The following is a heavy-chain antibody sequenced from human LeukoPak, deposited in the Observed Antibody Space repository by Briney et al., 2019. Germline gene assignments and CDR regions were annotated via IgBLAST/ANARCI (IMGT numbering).Heavy chain of an antibody. CDR2: IYSGGYT. J-gene: IGHJ3*02. V-gene: IGHV3-53*01. CDR3: ARDLKRRVYYDSSGSDDAFDI. D-gene: IGHD3-22*01. CDR1: GFSVSSNY. Sequence: PGGSLRLSCAASGFSVSSNYMSWVRQAPGKGLEWVSVIYSGGYTNYAGSVKGRFTISRDNSKNTLYLQMNSLRVEDTAVYYCARDLKRRVYYDSSGSDDAFDIWGQGTMVTVSS.